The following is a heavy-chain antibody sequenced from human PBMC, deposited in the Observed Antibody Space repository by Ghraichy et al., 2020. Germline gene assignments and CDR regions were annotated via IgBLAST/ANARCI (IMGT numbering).Heavy chain of an antibody. CDR3: VRNETGGEED. Sequence: GGSLRLSCAASGFSFGNFWMNWVRQAPGKGLEWVAHIKEDGSDTNYADSVKGRFTISRDNGKNLLYLQMNSLRVEDTAVYYCVRNETGGEEDWGQGTLVGVGS. CDR2: IKEDGSDT. J-gene: IGHJ4*02. D-gene: IGHD6-25*01. CDR1: GFSFGNFW. V-gene: IGHV3-7*01.